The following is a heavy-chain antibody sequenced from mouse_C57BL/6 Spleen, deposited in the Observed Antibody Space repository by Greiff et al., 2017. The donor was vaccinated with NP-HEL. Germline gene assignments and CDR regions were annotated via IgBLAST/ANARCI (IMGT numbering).Heavy chain of an antibody. V-gene: IGHV5-4*01. Sequence: EVKLMESGGGLVKPGGSLNLSCAASGFTFSSYAMSWVRQTPEKRLEWVATISDGGSYTYYPDNVKGRFTISRDNAKNNLYLQMSHLKSEDTAMYYCARDRGMITTGGYAMDYWGQGTSVTVSS. CDR1: GFTFSSYA. CDR3: ARDRGMITTGGYAMDY. J-gene: IGHJ4*01. CDR2: ISDGGSYT. D-gene: IGHD2-4*01.